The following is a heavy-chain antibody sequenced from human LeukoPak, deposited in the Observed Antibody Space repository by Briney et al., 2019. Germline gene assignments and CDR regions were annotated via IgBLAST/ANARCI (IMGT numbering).Heavy chain of an antibody. CDR1: GGSFSGYY. CDR3: ARGGTIVGATKPQTGAFDI. D-gene: IGHD1-26*01. J-gene: IGHJ3*02. CDR2: INHSGST. Sequence: SETLSLTCAVYGGSFSGYYWSWIRQPPGKGLEWIGEINHSGSTNYNPSLKSRVTISVDTSKNQFSLKLSSVTAADTAVCYCARGGTIVGATKPQTGAFDIWGQGTMVTVSS. V-gene: IGHV4-34*01.